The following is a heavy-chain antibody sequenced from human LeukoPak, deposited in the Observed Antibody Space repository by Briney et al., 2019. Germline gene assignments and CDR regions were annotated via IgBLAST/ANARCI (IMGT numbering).Heavy chain of an antibody. CDR2: INSDGSST. J-gene: IGHJ6*02. CDR1: GFTFSSYW. CDR3: ARDRIVVVTGYGMDV. Sequence: GGSLRLSCAASGFTFSSYWMHWVRQAPGKGLVWVSRINSDGSSTSYADSVKGRFTISRDNAKNTLYLQMNSLRAEDTAVYYCARDRIVVVTGYGMDVWGQGTTVTVSS. D-gene: IGHD2-21*02. V-gene: IGHV3-74*01.